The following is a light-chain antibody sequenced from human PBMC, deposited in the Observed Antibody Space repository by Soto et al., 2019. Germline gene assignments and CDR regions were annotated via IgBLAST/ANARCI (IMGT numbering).Light chain of an antibody. J-gene: IGKJ4*01. V-gene: IGKV3-11*01. Sequence: EIVLTQSPATRSLSPGERATLSCRASQSVSSYLAWYQQKPGQAPRLLIYDASSRATGIPARFSGSGSGTDFTLTISSLAPEDSAVYYCQQRYNWLTFGGGTKVEIK. CDR1: QSVSSY. CDR3: QQRYNWLT. CDR2: DAS.